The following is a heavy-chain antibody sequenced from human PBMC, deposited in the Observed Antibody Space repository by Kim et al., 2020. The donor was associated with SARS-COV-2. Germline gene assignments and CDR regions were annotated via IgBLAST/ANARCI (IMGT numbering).Heavy chain of an antibody. D-gene: IGHD3-3*01. CDR3: ARGSPIFGY. CDR1: GGSFSGYY. Sequence: SETLSLTCAVYGGSFSGYYWSWIRQPPGKGLEWIGEINHSGSTNYNPSLKSRVTISVDTSKNQFSLKLSSVTAADTAVYYCARGSPIFGYWGQGTLVTVS. V-gene: IGHV4-34*01. CDR2: INHSGST. J-gene: IGHJ4*02.